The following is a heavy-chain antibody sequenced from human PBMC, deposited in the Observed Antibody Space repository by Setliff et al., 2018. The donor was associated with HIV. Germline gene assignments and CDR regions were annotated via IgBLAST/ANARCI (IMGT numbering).Heavy chain of an antibody. CDR2: INPYSGNT. CDR3: AKGLPYCGGGSCYLYYFDY. Sequence: ASVKVSCKASGYTFTSYDINWVRQATGHGLEWMGWINPYSGNTGYAQKFQGRVTMTRNNSINTAYMELSGLRPDDTAIYYCAKGLPYCGGGSCYLYYFDYWGQGTLVTVSS. D-gene: IGHD2-15*01. J-gene: IGHJ4*02. CDR1: GYTFTSYD. V-gene: IGHV1-8*01.